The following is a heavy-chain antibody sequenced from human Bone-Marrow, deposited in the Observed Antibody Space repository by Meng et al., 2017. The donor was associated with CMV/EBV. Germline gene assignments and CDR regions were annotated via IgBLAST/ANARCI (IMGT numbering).Heavy chain of an antibody. Sequence: ASVKVSCKASGGTFSSYDINWVRQATGQGLEWMGWMNPNSGNTGYAQKFQGRVTMTRNTSISTAYMELSSLRSEDTAVYYCARAVTIFGVVTLQYYYYGMDVWGQGTTVTVSS. D-gene: IGHD3-3*01. V-gene: IGHV1-8*02. CDR1: GGTFSSYD. J-gene: IGHJ6*02. CDR2: MNPNSGNT. CDR3: ARAVTIFGVVTLQYYYYGMDV.